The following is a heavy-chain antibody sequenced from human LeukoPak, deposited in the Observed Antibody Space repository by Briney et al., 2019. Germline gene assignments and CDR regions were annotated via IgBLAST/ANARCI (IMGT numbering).Heavy chain of an antibody. CDR1: GYTFSSYA. V-gene: IGHV1-69*13. CDR3: AREYCSSTSCYGEGYYYYMDV. Sequence: GASVKVSCKASGYTFSSYAISWVRQAPGQGLEWMGGIIPIFGTANYAQKFQGRVTITADESTSTAYMELSSLRSEDTAVYYCAREYCSSTSCYGEGYYYYMDVWGKGTTVTVSS. J-gene: IGHJ6*03. CDR2: IIPIFGTA. D-gene: IGHD2-2*01.